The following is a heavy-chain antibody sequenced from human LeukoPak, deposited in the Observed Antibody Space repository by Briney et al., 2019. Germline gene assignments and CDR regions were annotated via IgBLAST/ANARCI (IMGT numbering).Heavy chain of an antibody. J-gene: IGHJ4*02. Sequence: PGGSLRLSCAASGFTFSSYAMSWVRQAPGKGLEWVSAISGSGGSTYYADSVKGRFTISRDNSKNTLYLQMNSLRAEDTAVYYCAAYYDYVWGSYAFDYWGQGTLVTVSS. CDR2: ISGSGGST. V-gene: IGHV3-23*01. CDR3: AAYYDYVWGSYAFDY. CDR1: GFTFSSYA. D-gene: IGHD3-16*01.